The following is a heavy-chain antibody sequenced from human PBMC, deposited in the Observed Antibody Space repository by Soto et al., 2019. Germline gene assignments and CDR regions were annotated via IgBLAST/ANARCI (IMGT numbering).Heavy chain of an antibody. Sequence: GGSLRLSCAASGFTVNSNYMAWVRQAPGRGLEWVSVIYNLGTTYYTDSVKGRFTISRDNSKNTLSVQMNSLRGEDTAVYYCARANGNYMYFDYWGQGTLGTVSS. D-gene: IGHD1-7*01. CDR3: ARANGNYMYFDY. CDR2: IYNLGTT. CDR1: GFTVNSNY. V-gene: IGHV3-66*01. J-gene: IGHJ4*02.